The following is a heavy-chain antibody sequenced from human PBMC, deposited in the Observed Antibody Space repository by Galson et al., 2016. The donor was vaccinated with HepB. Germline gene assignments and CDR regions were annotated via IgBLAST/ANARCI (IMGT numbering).Heavy chain of an antibody. CDR1: GFTFDDYA. D-gene: IGHD3-3*01. V-gene: IGHV3-43*02. Sequence: SLRLSCAASGFTFDDYAMHWVRQAPGKGLEWVSLISGDGGSTYYADSVKGRFTISRDNSKNSLYLQMNSLRTEDTAFYYCAKDQQRADYDFWSGYYPKDWGQGTLVTVSS. J-gene: IGHJ4*02. CDR3: AKDQQRADYDFWSGYYPKD. CDR2: ISGDGGST.